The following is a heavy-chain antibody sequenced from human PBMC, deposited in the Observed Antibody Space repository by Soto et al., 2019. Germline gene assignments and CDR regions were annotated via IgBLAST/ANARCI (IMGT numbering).Heavy chain of an antibody. CDR3: ARDQGYCSGGSCYWSEN. Sequence: SETLSLTCTVSGGSISSGDYYWSWIRQPPGKGLEWIGYIYYSGSTYYNPSLKSRVTISVDTSKNQFSLKLSSVTAADTAVYYCARDQGYCSGGSCYWSENWGQGTLVTVSS. CDR1: GGSISSGDYY. V-gene: IGHV4-30-4*01. J-gene: IGHJ4*02. CDR2: IYYSGST. D-gene: IGHD2-15*01.